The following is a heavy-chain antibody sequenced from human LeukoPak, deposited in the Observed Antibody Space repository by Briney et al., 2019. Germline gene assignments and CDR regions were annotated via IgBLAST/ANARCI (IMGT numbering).Heavy chain of an antibody. Sequence: EASVKVSCKASGYTFTGYYIHWVRQAPGQGLEWVGLVNPNNGDTKYAQKFQGRVTMTRDTSVSTAYMELSRLTSDDTAVYYCARDTRVTNGDYWGQGTLVTVSS. D-gene: IGHD2-15*01. CDR1: GYTFTGYY. CDR3: ARDTRVTNGDY. V-gene: IGHV1-2*02. CDR2: VNPNNGDT. J-gene: IGHJ4*02.